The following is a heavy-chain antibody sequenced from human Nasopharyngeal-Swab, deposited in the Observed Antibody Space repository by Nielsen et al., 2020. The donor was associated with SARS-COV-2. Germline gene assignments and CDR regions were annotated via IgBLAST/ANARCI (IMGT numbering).Heavy chain of an antibody. D-gene: IGHD1-7*01. CDR1: GYSFNNYW. Sequence: GESLKISCQGSGYSFNNYWIGWVRQMPGKGLEWMGIIYPGDSDTRYSPSFQGQVTISADKSISTAYLQWSSLKASDTAMYYCARHGLTGTGFFDYWGQGTLVTVSS. CDR2: IYPGDSDT. CDR3: ARHGLTGTGFFDY. J-gene: IGHJ4*02. V-gene: IGHV5-51*01.